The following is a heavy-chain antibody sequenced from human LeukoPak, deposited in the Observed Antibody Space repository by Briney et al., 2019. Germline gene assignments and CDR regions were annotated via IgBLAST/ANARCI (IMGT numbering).Heavy chain of an antibody. J-gene: IGHJ5*02. Sequence: ASVKVSCKASGYTFTGYYMHWVRQAPGQGLEWMGWINPNSGGTNYAQKFQGRVTITRNTSISTAYMELSSLRSEDTAVYYCARVRSPRPHKAFDPWGQGTLVTVSS. CDR3: ARVRSPRPHKAFDP. CDR1: GYTFTGYY. V-gene: IGHV1-2*02. CDR2: INPNSGGT.